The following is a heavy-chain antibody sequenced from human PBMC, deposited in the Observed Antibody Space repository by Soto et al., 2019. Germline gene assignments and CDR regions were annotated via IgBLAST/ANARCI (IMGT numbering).Heavy chain of an antibody. D-gene: IGHD3-16*01. CDR1: GGSISSYY. CDR3: ARRYGWAFDI. CDR2: IYYSGST. J-gene: IGHJ3*02. Sequence: SETLSLTCTVSGGSISSYYWSWIRQPPGKGLEWIGYIYYSGSTNYNPCLKSRVTISVDTSKNQFSLKLSSVTAADTAVYYCARRYGWAFDIWGQGTMVT. V-gene: IGHV4-59*08.